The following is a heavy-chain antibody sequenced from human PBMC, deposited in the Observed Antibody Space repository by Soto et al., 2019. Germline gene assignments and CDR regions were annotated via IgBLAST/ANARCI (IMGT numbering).Heavy chain of an antibody. Sequence: EVQLVESGGGLVQPGGSLKLSCAASGFTFSGSAMHWVRQASGKGLEWVGRIRSKANSYATAYAASVKGRFTISRDDSKHAAYLQMNSLKTEDTAVYYCTTRDLGYCSGGSCYVVDFDYWGHGTLVTVSS. J-gene: IGHJ4*01. D-gene: IGHD2-15*01. CDR2: IRSKANSYAT. CDR3: TTRDLGYCSGGSCYVVDFDY. V-gene: IGHV3-73*02. CDR1: GFTFSGSA.